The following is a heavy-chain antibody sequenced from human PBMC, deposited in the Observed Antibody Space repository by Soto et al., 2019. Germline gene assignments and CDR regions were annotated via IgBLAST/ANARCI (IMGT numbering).Heavy chain of an antibody. V-gene: IGHV4-59*01. CDR2: VYFSGNT. Sequence: SETLSLTCTVSGGSLSSYYWTWIRQSPGKGLEWIGYVYFSGNTNYNPSLKSRVTISIDTSKNQFSLRLASVTAADAAFYYCGSVRPSGYVLSWGQGTLVTVS. D-gene: IGHD6-25*01. CDR3: GSVRPSGYVLS. J-gene: IGHJ5*02. CDR1: GGSLSSYY.